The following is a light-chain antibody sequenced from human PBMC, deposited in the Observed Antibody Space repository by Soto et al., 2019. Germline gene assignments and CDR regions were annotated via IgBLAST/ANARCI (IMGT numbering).Light chain of an antibody. Sequence: EIVLTQSPATLSLSPGERATLSCRASQSVSSYLAWYQQKPGQAPRLLIYDASNRATGIPARFSGSGSGTDFPLTISRLEPEDFAVYYCQQRSNLAYTFGQGTKLEIK. CDR1: QSVSSY. V-gene: IGKV3-11*01. CDR3: QQRSNLAYT. J-gene: IGKJ2*01. CDR2: DAS.